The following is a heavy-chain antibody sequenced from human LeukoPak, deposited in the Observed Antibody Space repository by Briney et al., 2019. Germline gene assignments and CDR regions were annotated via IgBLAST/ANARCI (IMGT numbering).Heavy chain of an antibody. CDR1: GGSFSRYY. J-gene: IGHJ4*02. D-gene: IGHD4-17*01. V-gene: IGHV4-34*01. CDR3: ARASHDYGDYSHFDY. CDR2: INHSGST. Sequence: PSETLSLTCAVYGGSFSRYYWNWIRQPPGKGLEWIGEINHSGSTNYNPSLKSRVTISVDTSKNQFSLKLSSVTAADTAVYYCARASHDYGDYSHFDYWGQGTLVTVSS.